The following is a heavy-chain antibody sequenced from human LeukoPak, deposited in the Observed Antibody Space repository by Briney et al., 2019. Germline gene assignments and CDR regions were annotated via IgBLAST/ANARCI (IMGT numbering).Heavy chain of an antibody. CDR3: AKDGLYYYDSSGVYFDY. CDR2: IKQYGSEK. CDR1: GFSFSRYW. J-gene: IGHJ4*02. D-gene: IGHD3-22*01. Sequence: PGGSLRLSCAASGFSFSRYWMTWVRQPPGKGLEWVANIKQYGSEKYYVDSVKGRFTISRDNAKNSLFLQMNSLRVEDTAVYYCAKDGLYYYDSSGVYFDYWGQGTLVTVSS. V-gene: IGHV3-7*01.